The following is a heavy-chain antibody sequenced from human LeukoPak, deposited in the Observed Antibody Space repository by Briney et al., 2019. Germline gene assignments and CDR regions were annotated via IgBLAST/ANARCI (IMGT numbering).Heavy chain of an antibody. V-gene: IGHV1-2*02. D-gene: IGHD2-15*01. CDR2: NDPNSGGT. J-gene: IGHJ4*02. CDR1: GGTFSSYA. CDR3: ARGVASDY. Sequence: ASVKVSCKASGGTFSSYAISWVRQAPGQGLEWMGWNDPNSGGTKYAQKFQGRVTMTRDTSISTAYMELSRLRSDDTAVYYCARGVASDYWGQGTLVTVSS.